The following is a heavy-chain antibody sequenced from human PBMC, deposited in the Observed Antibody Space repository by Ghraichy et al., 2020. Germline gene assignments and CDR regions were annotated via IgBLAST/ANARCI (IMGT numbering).Heavy chain of an antibody. CDR1: GFTFGSYA. V-gene: IGHV3-23*01. J-gene: IGHJ6*02. Sequence: GGSLRLSCAASGFTFGSYAMSWARQAPGKGLEWVSAISGSGGKTYYADSVKGRFTISRDNSKNTLYLQMNSLRAEDTAVHYCAKNQDNGFCRGYFVGGMDVWGQGTTVTFSS. CDR3: AKNQDNGFCRGYFVGGMDV. CDR2: ISGSGGKT. D-gene: IGHD3-3*01.